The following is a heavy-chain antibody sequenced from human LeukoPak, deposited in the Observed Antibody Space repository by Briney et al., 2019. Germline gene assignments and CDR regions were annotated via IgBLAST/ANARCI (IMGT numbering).Heavy chain of an antibody. V-gene: IGHV1-69*13. CDR3: ARDETHFYGSGSSNWFDP. J-gene: IGHJ5*02. CDR1: GGTFSSYA. CDR2: IIPIFGTA. D-gene: IGHD3-10*01. Sequence: SVKVSCKASGGTFSSYAISWVRQAPGQGLEWMGGIIPIFGTANYAQKFQGRVTITADESTSTAYMELSSLRSEDTAVYYCARDETHFYGSGSSNWFDPWGQGILVTVSS.